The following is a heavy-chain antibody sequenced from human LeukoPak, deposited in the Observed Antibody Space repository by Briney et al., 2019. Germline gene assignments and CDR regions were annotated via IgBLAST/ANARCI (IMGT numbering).Heavy chain of an antibody. D-gene: IGHD4-17*01. CDR1: GFTFSDYY. CDR3: ARDLGTTVTTYLDY. V-gene: IGHV3-11*04. J-gene: IGHJ4*02. Sequence: TGGSLRLSCAASGFTFSDYYTSWIRQAPGKGLEWVSYISSSGSTIYYADSVKGRFTISRDNAKNSLYLRMNSLRAEDTAVYYCARDLGTTVTTYLDYWGQGTLVTVSS. CDR2: ISSSGSTI.